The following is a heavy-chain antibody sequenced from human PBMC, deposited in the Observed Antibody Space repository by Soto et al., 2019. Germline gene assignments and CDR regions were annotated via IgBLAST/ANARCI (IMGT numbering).Heavy chain of an antibody. J-gene: IGHJ5*02. V-gene: IGHV1-18*01. D-gene: IGHD1-20*01. CDR3: ARYNPPFDP. CDR1: GYTFTSYG. CDR2: ISAYNGNT. Sequence: QVQLVQSGAEVKKPGASVKVSCKASGYTFTSYGISWVRQAPGQGLEWMGWISAYNGNTKYAQKVQGRVTMTTDTSTNTADMELRSLRSDDTAGYYCARYNPPFDPWGQGTLVTVSS.